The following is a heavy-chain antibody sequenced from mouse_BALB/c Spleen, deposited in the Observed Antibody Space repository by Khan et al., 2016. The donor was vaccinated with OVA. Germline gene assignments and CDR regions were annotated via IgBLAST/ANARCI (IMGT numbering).Heavy chain of an antibody. D-gene: IGHD2-1*01. CDR1: GYTFTSYW. CDR2: ISPGTGTT. CDR3: ARGYFGNYEFAY. J-gene: IGHJ3*01. Sequence: QVQLKQSGAELVKPGASVKLSCKTSGYTFTSYWIQWVKQRPGQGLGWIGQISPGTGTTYYNENFKGKATLTVDTSSSTAYMQLSSLTSEDSAVYFCARGYFGNYEFAYWGQGTLVTVSP. V-gene: IGHV1S132*01.